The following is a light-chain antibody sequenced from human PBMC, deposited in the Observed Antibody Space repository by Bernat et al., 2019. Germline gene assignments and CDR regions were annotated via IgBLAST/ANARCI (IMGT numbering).Light chain of an antibody. CDR3: SSVSTTSTPVV. Sequence: QSALTQPASVSGSPGQSITLSCTGTSSDVGAYNYVSWYQQHPGKAPKLMIFDVSNRPSGVSDRFSGSQSGNTASLTISGLRAEDEADYYCSSVSTTSTPVVFGGGTKLTVL. CDR1: SSDVGAYNY. V-gene: IGLV2-14*03. J-gene: IGLJ3*02. CDR2: DVS.